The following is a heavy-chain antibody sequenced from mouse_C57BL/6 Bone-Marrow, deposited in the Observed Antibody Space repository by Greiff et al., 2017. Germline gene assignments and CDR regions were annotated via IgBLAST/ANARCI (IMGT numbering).Heavy chain of an antibody. D-gene: IGHD1-1*02. CDR3: ARGWVLRGY. Sequence: VQLQQPGAELVRPGSSVKLSCKASGYTFTSYWMHWVKQRPIQGLEWIGNIDPSDSETHYNQKFKDKATLTVDKSSSTAYMQLSRLTSEDSAVYYCARGWVLRGYWGQGTTLTVSS. J-gene: IGHJ2*01. V-gene: IGHV1-52*01. CDR2: IDPSDSET. CDR1: GYTFTSYW.